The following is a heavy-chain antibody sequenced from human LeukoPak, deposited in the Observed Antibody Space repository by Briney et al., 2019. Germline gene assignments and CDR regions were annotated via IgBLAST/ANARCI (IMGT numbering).Heavy chain of an antibody. CDR3: AKGALGYCSGGSCYPYY. V-gene: IGHV3-23*01. D-gene: IGHD2-15*01. CDR1: GFAFSSYY. CDR2: ITGGGGST. J-gene: IGHJ4*02. Sequence: GGSLRLSCAASGFAFSSYYMNWVRQAPGKGLEWVSAITGGGGSTYYADSVKGRFTISRDNSKNTLYLQMNSLRAEDTAIYYCAKGALGYCSGGSCYPYYWGQGTLVTVSS.